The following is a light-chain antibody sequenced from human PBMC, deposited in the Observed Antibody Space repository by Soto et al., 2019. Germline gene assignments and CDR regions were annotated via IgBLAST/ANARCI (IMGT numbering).Light chain of an antibody. CDR2: AAS. CDR1: QDITNY. Sequence: DIQMTQSPSSLSASIGDRVTITCRASQDITNYLAWYQQNPGKVPKLLIYAASTLQSGVPSRFSGSGFGTDFTLTISSLQPEDVATYYCQKYDSVPRCTFGPGTKVDIK. CDR3: QKYDSVPRCT. J-gene: IGKJ3*01. V-gene: IGKV1-27*01.